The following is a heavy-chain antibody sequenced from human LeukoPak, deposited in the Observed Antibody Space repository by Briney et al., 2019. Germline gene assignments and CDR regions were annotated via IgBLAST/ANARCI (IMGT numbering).Heavy chain of an antibody. CDR3: ARGGLSGSQPDY. CDR2: IIPIFGTA. V-gene: IGHV1-69*01. CDR1: GGTFSSYA. Sequence: GASVKVTCKASGGTFSSYAISWVRQAPGQGLEWMGGIIPIFGTANYAQKFQGRVTITADESTSTAYMELSSLRSEDTAVYYCARGGLSGSQPDYWGQGTLVTVSS. D-gene: IGHD1-26*01. J-gene: IGHJ4*02.